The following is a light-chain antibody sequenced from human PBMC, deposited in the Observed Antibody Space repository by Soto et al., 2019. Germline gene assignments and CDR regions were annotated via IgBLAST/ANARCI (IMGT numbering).Light chain of an antibody. J-gene: IGLJ2*01. CDR2: LNSDGSH. V-gene: IGLV4-69*01. Sequence: QLVLTQSPSASASLGASVKLTCTLSSGHSSYAIAWHQQQPEKGPRYLMRLNSDGSHSKGDGIPDRFSGSSSWAERYLTISSLQSEDEAVYYCQTWGTGPVVFGGGTKLTVL. CDR3: QTWGTGPVV. CDR1: SGHSSYA.